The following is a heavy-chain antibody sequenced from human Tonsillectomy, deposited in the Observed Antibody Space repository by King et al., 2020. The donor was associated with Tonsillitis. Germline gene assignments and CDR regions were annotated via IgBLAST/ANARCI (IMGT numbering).Heavy chain of an antibody. CDR3: AGWYYGSGSYYNVDDAFDI. Sequence: VQLVESGGGLVKPGGSLRLSCAASGFTFSDYSMNWVRQAPGKGLEWVSSISSSSSYIYYADSVKGRFTISRDNAKNSLYLQMNSLRAEDTAVNYCAGWYYGSGSYYNVDDAFDIWGQGTMVTVSS. D-gene: IGHD3-10*01. V-gene: IGHV3-21*01. CDR1: GFTFSDYS. J-gene: IGHJ3*02. CDR2: ISSSSSYI.